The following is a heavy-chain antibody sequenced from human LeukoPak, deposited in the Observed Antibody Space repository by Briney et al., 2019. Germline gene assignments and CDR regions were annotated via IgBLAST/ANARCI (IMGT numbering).Heavy chain of an antibody. D-gene: IGHD5-18*01. V-gene: IGHV1-18*01. CDR3: VRDRFPDTGMGRGYFDY. CDR2: ISAYNCNT. Sequence: ASVKVSCKASLYTFTSYGISVVRQAPGQGLEGMAWISAYNCNTNYAQKVQGRVTMTTDTSTSTAYMELRSLRSDDTAVYYCVRDRFPDTGMGRGYFDYWGQGTLVTVSS. J-gene: IGHJ4*02. CDR1: LYTFTSYG.